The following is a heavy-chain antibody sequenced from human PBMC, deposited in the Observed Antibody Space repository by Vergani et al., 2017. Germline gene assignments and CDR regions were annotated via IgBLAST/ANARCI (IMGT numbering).Heavy chain of an antibody. V-gene: IGHV4-39*07. CDR1: GGSISSSSYY. CDR2: SYYSGST. J-gene: IGHJ6*03. Sequence: QLQLQESGPGLVKPSETLSLTCTVSGGSISSSSYYWGWIRQPPGKGLGWIGSSYYSGSTYYNPSLKSRVTISVDTSKNQFSLKLSSVTAADTAVYYCAREEAGFWSNYYYYMDVWGKGTTVTVSS. D-gene: IGHD3-3*01. CDR3: AREEAGFWSNYYYYMDV.